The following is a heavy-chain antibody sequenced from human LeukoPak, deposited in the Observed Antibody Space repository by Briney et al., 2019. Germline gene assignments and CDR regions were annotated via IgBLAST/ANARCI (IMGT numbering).Heavy chain of an antibody. CDR1: GGSFSGYY. Sequence: SETLSLTCAVYGGSFSGYYWSWIRQPPGKGLEWIGYIYYSGSTNYNPSLKSRVTISVDTSKNQFSLKLSSVTAADTAVYYCARHAIVVVPAAIIGGDGYYYGMDVWGQGTTVTVSS. V-gene: IGHV4-59*08. CDR3: ARHAIVVVPAAIIGGDGYYYGMDV. CDR2: IYYSGST. J-gene: IGHJ6*02. D-gene: IGHD2-2*02.